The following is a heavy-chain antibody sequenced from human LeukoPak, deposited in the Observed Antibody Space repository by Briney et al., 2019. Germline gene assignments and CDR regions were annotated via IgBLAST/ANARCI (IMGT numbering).Heavy chain of an antibody. V-gene: IGHV4-38-2*02. CDR1: GYSISSGYY. J-gene: IGHJ6*03. CDR2: SGST. CDR3: AREKVEETYYYYMDV. Sequence: SETLSLTCTVSGYSISSGYYWGWIRPPPGKGLEWIGSGSTYYNPSLKSRVTISVDTSKNQFSLKLSSVTAADTAVYYCAREKVEETYYYYMDVWGKGTTVTVSS.